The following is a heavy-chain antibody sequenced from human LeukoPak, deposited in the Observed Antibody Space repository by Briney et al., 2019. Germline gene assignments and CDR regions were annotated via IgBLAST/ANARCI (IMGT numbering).Heavy chain of an antibody. CDR2: ISGSGGST. Sequence: GGSLGLSCAASGFTFSSYAMSWVRQAPGKGLEWVSAISGSGGSTYYADSVKGRFTISRDNSKNTLYLQMNSLRAEDTAVYYCAKDATYYYGSGTPYYFDYWGQGTLVTVSS. CDR1: GFTFSSYA. CDR3: AKDATYYYGSGTPYYFDY. V-gene: IGHV3-23*01. J-gene: IGHJ4*02. D-gene: IGHD3-10*01.